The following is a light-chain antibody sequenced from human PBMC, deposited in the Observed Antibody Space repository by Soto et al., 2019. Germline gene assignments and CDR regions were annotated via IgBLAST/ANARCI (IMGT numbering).Light chain of an antibody. CDR2: HAS. J-gene: IGKJ5*01. CDR1: QTISSW. V-gene: IGKV1-5*01. CDR3: QQYNTYST. Sequence: DIQMTQSPSTLSGSVGDRVTITCRASQTISSWLAWYQQKPGKAPKLLIYHASSLKSGVPARFSGSGSGTEFTLTISSLQPDDFATYYCQQYNTYSTFGQGTRLEIK.